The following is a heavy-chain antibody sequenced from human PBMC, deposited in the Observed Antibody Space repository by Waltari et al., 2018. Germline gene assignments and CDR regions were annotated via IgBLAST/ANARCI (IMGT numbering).Heavy chain of an antibody. CDR3: ASGSYDSSGYYPNFDY. CDR1: GYSFTSYW. CDR2: IYPGDSDT. D-gene: IGHD3-22*01. V-gene: IGHV5-51*01. Sequence: GSGYSFTSYWIGWVRQMPGKGLEWMGIIYPGDSDTRYSPSFQGQVTISADKSISTAYLQWSSLKASDTAMYYCASGSYDSSGYYPNFDYWGQGTLVTVSS. J-gene: IGHJ4*02.